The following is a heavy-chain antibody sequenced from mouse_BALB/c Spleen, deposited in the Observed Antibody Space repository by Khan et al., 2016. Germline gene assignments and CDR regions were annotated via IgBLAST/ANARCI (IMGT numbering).Heavy chain of an antibody. CDR1: GFSLSRYS. V-gene: IGHV2-6-4*01. CDR3: ARSYGILYFDV. Sequence: VQLQESGPGLVAPSQSLSITCTVSGFSLSRYSVHWVRQPPGKGLEWLGMIWGGGSTDYNTAIKYRLSISKDNSKRQVFLKMNSLQTDDTAMYSCARSYGILYFDVWGAGTTVTVSS. D-gene: IGHD2-1*01. J-gene: IGHJ1*01. CDR2: IWGGGST.